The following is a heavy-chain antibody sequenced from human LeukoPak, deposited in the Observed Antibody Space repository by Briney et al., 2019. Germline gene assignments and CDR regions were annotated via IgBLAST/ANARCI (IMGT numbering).Heavy chain of an antibody. Sequence: SETLSLTCAVYGGSFSGYYWSWIRQPPGKGLEWIGEINHSGSTNYNPSLKSRVTISVDTSKNQFSLKLSSVTAADTAVYYCARARSYYSSRGYYYFDYWGQGTLVTVSS. D-gene: IGHD3-10*01. CDR3: ARARSYYSSRGYYYFDY. J-gene: IGHJ4*02. V-gene: IGHV4-34*01. CDR1: GGSFSGYY. CDR2: INHSGST.